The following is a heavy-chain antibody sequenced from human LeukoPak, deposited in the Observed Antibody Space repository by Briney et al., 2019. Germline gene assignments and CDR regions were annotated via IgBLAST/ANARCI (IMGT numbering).Heavy chain of an antibody. Sequence: GGSLRLSCAASGFTFNTYAMAWVRQAPGKGLEWVSSISGSGGSTNYADSVKGRFFISRDKSGNTLFLQMSSLRAEDTAVYYCAKASSSWYSEIDYWGQGTQVTISS. CDR2: ISGSGGST. CDR3: AKASSSWYSEIDY. D-gene: IGHD6-13*01. V-gene: IGHV3-23*01. CDR1: GFTFNTYA. J-gene: IGHJ4*02.